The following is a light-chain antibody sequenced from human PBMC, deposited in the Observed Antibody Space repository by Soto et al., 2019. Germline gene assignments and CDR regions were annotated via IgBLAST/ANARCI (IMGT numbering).Light chain of an antibody. V-gene: IGLV2-8*01. J-gene: IGLJ1*01. CDR1: KNDIGVYDF. CDR3: TSWHDSLNGHV. CDR2: EVV. Sequence: QSVLTQSPSASGSPGQSVTISCTGTKNDIGVYDFVSWYQHHPGKAPRLIIYEVVQRPSGVPDRFSGSKSGNTASLTVSGLRSEDEADYYCTSWHDSLNGHVFGTGTKVTVL.